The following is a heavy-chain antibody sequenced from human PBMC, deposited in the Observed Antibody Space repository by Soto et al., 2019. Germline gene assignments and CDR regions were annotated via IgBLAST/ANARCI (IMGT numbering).Heavy chain of an antibody. V-gene: IGHV1-18*01. CDR2: ISAYNGNT. CDR3: ARDSIGGRKLDYYYGIDV. CDR1: GYTFTSYG. D-gene: IGHD2-15*01. J-gene: IGHJ6*02. Sequence: ASVKVSCKASGYTFTSYGISWVRQAPGQGLEWMGWISAYNGNTNYAQKLQGRVTMTTDTSTSTAYMELRSLRSDDTAVYYCARDSIGGRKLDYYYGIDVWGQGTTVTVSS.